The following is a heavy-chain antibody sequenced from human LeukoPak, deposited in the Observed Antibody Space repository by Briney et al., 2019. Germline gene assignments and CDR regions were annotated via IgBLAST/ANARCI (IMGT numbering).Heavy chain of an antibody. CDR1: GFTFSSYA. D-gene: IGHD3-9*01. Sequence: PGGSLRLSCAASGFTFSSYAMSWVRQAPGKGLEWVSAISGGGGSTYYADSVKGRFTISRDNSKNTLYLQMNSLRAEDTAVYYCAKDPWLLLYFDYWGQGTLVTVSS. V-gene: IGHV3-23*01. CDR2: ISGGGGST. J-gene: IGHJ4*02. CDR3: AKDPWLLLYFDY.